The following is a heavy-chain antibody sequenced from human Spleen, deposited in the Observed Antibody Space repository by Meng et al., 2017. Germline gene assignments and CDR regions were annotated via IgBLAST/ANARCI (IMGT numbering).Heavy chain of an antibody. V-gene: IGHV3-30*04. Sequence: GAFLMTSCAASGFTFSSYAMHWVRQAPGKGLEWVAVISYDGSNKYYADSVDGRFTSSRDNSKNTLYLQMNSMRAEDTAVYYGARDRGSYDGSGSYYDFWGQGTLVTVSS. CDR1: GFTFSSYA. J-gene: IGHJ4*02. CDR2: ISYDGSNK. D-gene: IGHD3-10*01. CDR3: ARDRGSYDGSGSYYDF.